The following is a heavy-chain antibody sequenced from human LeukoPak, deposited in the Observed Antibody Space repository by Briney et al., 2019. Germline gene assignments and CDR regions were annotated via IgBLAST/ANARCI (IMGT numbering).Heavy chain of an antibody. CDR2: IYYSGST. V-gene: IGHV4-31*03. J-gene: IGHJ4*02. CDR1: GGSISSGGYY. CDR3: ARDPGGSSPYDY. Sequence: PSETLSLTCTVSGGSISSGGYYWSRIRQHPGKGLEWIGYIYYSGSTYYNPSLKSRVTISVDTSKNQFSLKLSSVTAADTAVHYCARDPGGSSPYDYWGQGTLVTVSS. D-gene: IGHD1-26*01.